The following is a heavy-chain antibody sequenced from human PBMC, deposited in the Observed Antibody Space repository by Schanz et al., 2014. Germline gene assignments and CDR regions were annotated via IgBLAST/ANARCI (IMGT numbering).Heavy chain of an antibody. CDR3: ARPALWFGDNCFDP. CDR2: IKSDGSST. CDR1: GFTFSSYW. V-gene: IGHV3-74*02. Sequence: EAQLLESGGGLVQPGGPLRLSCAASGFTFSSYWMHWVRQVPGKGLVWVSRIKSDGSSTSYADSVKGRFTISRDNAKNTLYLQMNSLRAEDTAVYYCARPALWFGDNCFDPWGQGTLVTVSS. J-gene: IGHJ5*02. D-gene: IGHD3-10*01.